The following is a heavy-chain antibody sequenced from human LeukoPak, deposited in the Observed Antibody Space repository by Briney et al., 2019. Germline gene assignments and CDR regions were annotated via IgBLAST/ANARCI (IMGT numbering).Heavy chain of an antibody. CDR3: AKLFYDITGYSPYFDY. J-gene: IGHJ4*02. CDR1: GFTFSSYA. V-gene: IGHV3-23*01. CDR2: TSGGGDHT. Sequence: GGSLRLSCAASGFTFSSYAMSWVRQAPGKGPEWVSATSGGGDHTYYADSVKGRFTISRDNSRNTLYLQMDSLRAEDTAVYYCAKLFYDITGYSPYFDYWGLGTLVAVSS. D-gene: IGHD3-22*01.